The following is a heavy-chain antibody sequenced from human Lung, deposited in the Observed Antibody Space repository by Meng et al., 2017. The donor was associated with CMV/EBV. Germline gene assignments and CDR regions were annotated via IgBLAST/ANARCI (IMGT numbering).Heavy chain of an antibody. CDR2: VSHSGSP. V-gene: IGHV4-38-2*02. Sequence: SETLSLXCTVSDYSISSGHYWGWIRQPPGKGLEWIGSVSHSGSPYYNPSLIRRATTSFDTSKNQFSLKLRSVTAADMAVYYCAREMATIYWWGNAMDVWGQGXTVTVSS. D-gene: IGHD5-24*01. CDR1: DYSISSGHY. CDR3: AREMATIYWWGNAMDV. J-gene: IGHJ6*02.